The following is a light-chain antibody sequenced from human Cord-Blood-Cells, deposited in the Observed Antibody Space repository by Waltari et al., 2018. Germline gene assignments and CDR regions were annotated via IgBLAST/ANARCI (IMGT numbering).Light chain of an antibody. Sequence: SYELTQPPSVSVSPGQTARITCSGDALPKQYAYWYQQKPGQAPVLVIYKDSERPSGIPEGFSGSSSGTTVTLTISGVQEEDEADYYCQSADSSGTYWVFGGGTKLTVL. J-gene: IGLJ3*02. CDR3: QSADSSGTYWV. CDR2: KDS. CDR1: ALPKQY. V-gene: IGLV3-25*03.